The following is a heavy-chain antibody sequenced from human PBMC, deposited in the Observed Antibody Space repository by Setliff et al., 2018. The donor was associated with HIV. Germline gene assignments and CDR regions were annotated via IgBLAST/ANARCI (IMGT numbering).Heavy chain of an antibody. Sequence: ASVKVSCKASGYTFTSYGISWVRQAPGQGLEWMGWISAYNGNTNYAQKLQGRVTMNTDTSTSTAYMELRSLRSDDTAVYYCARTIESSGYYYYYYYMDVWGKGTTVTVSS. CDR1: GYTFTSYG. V-gene: IGHV1-18*01. D-gene: IGHD3-22*01. CDR2: ISAYNGNT. CDR3: ARTIESSGYYYYYYYMDV. J-gene: IGHJ6*03.